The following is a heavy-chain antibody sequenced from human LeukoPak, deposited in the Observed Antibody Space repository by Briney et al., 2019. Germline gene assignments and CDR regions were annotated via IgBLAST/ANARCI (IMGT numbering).Heavy chain of an antibody. CDR2: INPNSGGT. Sequence: ASVKVSCKASGYTFTGFYMHWVRQAPGQGPEWMGWINPNSGGTNYAQKFQGRVTMTRDTSLSTVYMELSRLRSDDTAVYYCATQATSGWHFSWGQGTLVTVSS. V-gene: IGHV1-2*02. CDR3: ATQATSGWHFS. D-gene: IGHD6-19*01. CDR1: GYTFTGFY. J-gene: IGHJ5*02.